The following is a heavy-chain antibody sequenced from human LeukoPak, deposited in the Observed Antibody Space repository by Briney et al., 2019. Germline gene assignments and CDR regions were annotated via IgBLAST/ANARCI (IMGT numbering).Heavy chain of an antibody. Sequence: GGSLRLSCAASGFTFSSYAMHCVRQAPGRGVECVTVISYDGSNKYSAGSVKGRFTISRDNSKNTLYLQMNSLRPEDTAVYYCARGYSDSAVHFDYWGQGTLVTV. CDR2: ISYDGSNK. CDR3: ARGYSDSAVHFDY. D-gene: IGHD3-10*01. V-gene: IGHV3-30-3*01. J-gene: IGHJ4*02. CDR1: GFTFSSYA.